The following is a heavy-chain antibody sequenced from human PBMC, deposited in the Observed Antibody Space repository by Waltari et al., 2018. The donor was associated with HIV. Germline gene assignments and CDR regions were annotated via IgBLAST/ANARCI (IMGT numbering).Heavy chain of an antibody. V-gene: IGHV3-7*04. D-gene: IGHD3-10*01. CDR2: IKQDGSEK. CDR1: GFTFSSYG. CDR3: ARGGFYGSGSKVN. J-gene: IGHJ4*02. Sequence: EVQLVESGGGLVQPGGSLRLSCAASGFTFSSYGMRWVSQAPGKGLEWVANIKQDGSEKYYVDSVNGRFTISRDNAENSLYLQMNSLRAEDTAVYYCARGGFYGSGSKVNWGQGTLVTVSS.